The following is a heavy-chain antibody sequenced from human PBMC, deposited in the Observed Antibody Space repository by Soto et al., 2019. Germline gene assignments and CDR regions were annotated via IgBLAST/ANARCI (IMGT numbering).Heavy chain of an antibody. CDR1: GFTFSSYN. D-gene: IGHD3-9*01. J-gene: IGHJ5*02. CDR3: ARETTYDILTSSYGTWFDP. V-gene: IGHV3-21*01. Sequence: VQLVESGGGLVKPGGSLRLSCAASGFTFSSYNMNWVRQAPGKGLEWVSSISSSSTYIYYADSVKGRFTISRDNAKTALYLQMNSLRAEDTAVYYCARETTYDILTSSYGTWFDPWGQGTLVTVSS. CDR2: ISSSSTYI.